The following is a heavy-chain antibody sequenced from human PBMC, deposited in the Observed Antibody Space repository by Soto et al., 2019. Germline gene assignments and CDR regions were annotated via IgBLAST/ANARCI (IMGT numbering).Heavy chain of an antibody. CDR2: VNHSGEA. CDR3: RRAERFPRSCFDS. Sequence: KTSETLSLTPGAYGEPFSNYYWIWVRQPPGKGLEWIGEVNHSGEATYNLALASPLTVSLDTSNYYFSLKMTCVDAAHWAMYLCRRAERFPRSCFDSSGDLSPVTV. D-gene: IGHD3-10*01. CDR1: GEPFSNYY. V-gene: IGHV4-34*01. J-gene: IGHJ5*01.